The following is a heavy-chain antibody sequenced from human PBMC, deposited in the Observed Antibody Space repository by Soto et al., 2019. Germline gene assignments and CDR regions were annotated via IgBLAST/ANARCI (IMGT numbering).Heavy chain of an antibody. J-gene: IGHJ5*02. D-gene: IGHD2-2*01. CDR3: TRLTRGCSSTSCLQDNWFDP. Sequence: SETLSLTCTVSGGSISSYYWSWIRQPPGKGLEWIGYIYYSGSTNYNPSLKSRVTISVDTSKNQFSLKLSSVTAADTAVYYCTRLTRGCSSTSCLQDNWFDPWGQGTLVTVSS. CDR2: IYYSGST. CDR1: GGSISSYY. V-gene: IGHV4-59*08.